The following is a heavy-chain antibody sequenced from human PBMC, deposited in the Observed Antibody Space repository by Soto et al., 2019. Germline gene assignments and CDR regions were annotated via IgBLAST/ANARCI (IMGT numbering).Heavy chain of an antibody. Sequence: GSLRLSCAASGFTFDDYAMHWVRQAPGKGLEWVSLISWDGGSTYYADSVKGRFTISRDNSKNSLYLQMNSLRAEDTALYYCAKDPEYDILTGTGYYGMDVWCQGTTVTVSS. CDR3: AKDPEYDILTGTGYYGMDV. D-gene: IGHD3-9*01. CDR1: GFTFDDYA. CDR2: ISWDGGST. J-gene: IGHJ6*02. V-gene: IGHV3-43D*04.